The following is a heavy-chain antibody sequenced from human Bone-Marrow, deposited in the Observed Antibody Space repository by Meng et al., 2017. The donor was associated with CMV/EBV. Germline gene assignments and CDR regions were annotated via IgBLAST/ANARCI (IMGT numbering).Heavy chain of an antibody. CDR2: INPNSGGT. CDR3: ARGYSGYDLHPDYRYYYYYGMDV. D-gene: IGHD5-12*01. Sequence: APVKVSCKASGYTFTGYYMHWVRQAPGQGLEWMGWINPNSGGTNYAQKFQGRVTMTRDTSINTAYMELSRLRSDDTAVYYCARGYSGYDLHPDYRYYYYYGMDVWGQGTTVTVSS. J-gene: IGHJ6*02. CDR1: GYTFTGYY. V-gene: IGHV1-2*02.